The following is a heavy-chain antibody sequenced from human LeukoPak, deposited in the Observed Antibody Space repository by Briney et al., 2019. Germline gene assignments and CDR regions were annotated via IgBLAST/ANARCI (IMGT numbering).Heavy chain of an antibody. D-gene: IGHD1-26*01. V-gene: IGHV3-23*01. Sequence: GGSLRLSCAASGFPFTAAWMSWVRQAPGKGLEWVSAISGSGVTTYYADSVKGRFSISRANSKNTLWLQMSSLRAEDTAVYFCTKSPFSGSYRFEDWGQGTLVTVSS. CDR1: GFPFTAAW. J-gene: IGHJ4*02. CDR2: ISGSGVTT. CDR3: TKSPFSGSYRFED.